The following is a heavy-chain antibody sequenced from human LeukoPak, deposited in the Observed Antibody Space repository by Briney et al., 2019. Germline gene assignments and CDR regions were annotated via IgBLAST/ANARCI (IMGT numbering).Heavy chain of an antibody. CDR1: GFTFDDYA. Sequence: GGSLRLSCAVSGFTFDDYAVHWVRQAPGKGLEWVSLISGDGHSSYYPGSLKGRFIISRDNSKNTLYLQMNSLTTEDTALYYCAKVGHSSSWYWFDPWGQGTLVTVSS. D-gene: IGHD6-13*01. V-gene: IGHV3-43*02. CDR2: ISGDGHSS. CDR3: AKVGHSSSWYWFDP. J-gene: IGHJ5*02.